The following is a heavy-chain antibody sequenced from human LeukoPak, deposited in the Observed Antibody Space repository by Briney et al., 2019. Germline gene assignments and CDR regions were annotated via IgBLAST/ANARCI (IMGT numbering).Heavy chain of an antibody. CDR1: GGSISSYY. J-gene: IGHJ4*02. V-gene: IGHV4-59*08. D-gene: IGHD3-9*01. CDR2: IYYSGST. Sequence: SETLSLTCTVSGGSISSYYWSWIRQPPGKGLEWIGYIYYSGSTNYNPSLKSRVTISVDTSKNQFSLKLSSVTAADTAVYYCARHSYDILTGYGYFDYWGQGTLVTVSS. CDR3: ARHSYDILTGYGYFDY.